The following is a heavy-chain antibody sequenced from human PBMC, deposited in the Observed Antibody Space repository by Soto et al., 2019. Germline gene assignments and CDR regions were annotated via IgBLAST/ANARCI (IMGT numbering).Heavy chain of an antibody. CDR2: INDSGGGT. J-gene: IGHJ6*02. CDR3: ARVSSWFGELLGEAYGMDV. D-gene: IGHD3-10*01. Sequence: HPGGSLRLSCAASGFTFSSYAMAWVRQAPGRGLEWVSTINDSGGGTYYADSVKGRFTITRDNSKNTLYLQMNSLRAEDTAVYYFARVSSWFGELLGEAYGMDVWGQGTTVTVSS. V-gene: IGHV3-23*01. CDR1: GFTFSSYA.